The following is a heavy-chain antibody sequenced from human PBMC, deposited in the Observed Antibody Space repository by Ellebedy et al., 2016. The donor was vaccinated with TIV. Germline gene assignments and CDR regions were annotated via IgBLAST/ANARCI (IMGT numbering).Heavy chain of an antibody. CDR2: ISNTGSRT. D-gene: IGHD2-2*01. CDR1: GFTFSSYA. CDR3: AKGRGGGSDSSTPRYYFDY. Sequence: GESLKISCAASGFTFSSYAMSWVRQAPGKGLEWVSTISNTGSRTYYADSVEGRFIISRDNSKNTRYLPMNSLRAEDTAVYYCAKGRGGGSDSSTPRYYFDYWGQGTLVTASS. V-gene: IGHV3-23*01. J-gene: IGHJ4*02.